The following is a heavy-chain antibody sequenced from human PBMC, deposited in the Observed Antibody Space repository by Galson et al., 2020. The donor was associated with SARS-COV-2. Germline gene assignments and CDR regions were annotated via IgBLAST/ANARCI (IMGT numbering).Heavy chain of an antibody. CDR2: IGGTNTDT. J-gene: IGHJ4*02. CDR1: GFTFSNYA. CDR3: TKDFRGHGGTWYDY. Sequence: GESLKISCAGSGFTFSNYAMSWVRQAPGKGLEWLSSIGGTNTDTHYADSVRGRFTISRDNSKNTLYLQMSRLTADDTAVYYCTKDFRGHGGTWYDYWGQGTLLTVSS. V-gene: IGHV3-23*01. D-gene: IGHD3-10*01.